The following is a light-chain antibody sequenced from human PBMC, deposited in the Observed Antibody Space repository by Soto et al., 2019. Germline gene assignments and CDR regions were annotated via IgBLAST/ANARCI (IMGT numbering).Light chain of an antibody. CDR1: QSISDW. Sequence: DIQMTQSPSTLSASVGDRVTITCRASQSISDWLAWYQQKPGKVPQLLIYGASRLESGVPSRFSGRGSGTEFTLTIGGLQPDDFATYYCQHYNAFPWPFGQGTKVEIK. V-gene: IGKV1-5*01. CDR2: GAS. CDR3: QHYNAFPWP. J-gene: IGKJ1*01.